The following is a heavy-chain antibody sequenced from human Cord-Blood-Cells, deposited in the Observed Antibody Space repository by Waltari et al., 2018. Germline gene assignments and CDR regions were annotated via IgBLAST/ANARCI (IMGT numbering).Heavy chain of an antibody. Sequence: QVQLQESGPGLVKPSETLSLTCTVSGGSISSHYWSWIRQPPGKGLAWIGYIYYSGITNYTPARKSRGTRAVDTSKNQCALKLGSVTAADTAVYYCARTGYQRGSYYWFDPWGQGTLVTVSS. J-gene: IGHJ5*02. V-gene: IGHV4-59*11. CDR1: GGSISSHY. CDR2: IYYSGIT. D-gene: IGHD1-26*01. CDR3: ARTGYQRGSYYWFDP.